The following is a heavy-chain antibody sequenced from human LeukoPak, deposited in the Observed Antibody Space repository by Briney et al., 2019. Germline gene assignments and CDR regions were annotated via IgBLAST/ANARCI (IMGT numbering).Heavy chain of an antibody. CDR2: ISGSGGTT. Sequence: GGSLRLSCAASGFTFSSFAMSWVRQAPGKGLEWVSAISGSGGTTYYADSVKGRFTISRDNSKSTLYLQMISLRAEDTAVYYCARRGYSGYDYDYWGQGTLVTVSS. CDR3: ARRGYSGYDYDY. CDR1: GFTFSSFA. J-gene: IGHJ4*02. V-gene: IGHV3-23*01. D-gene: IGHD5-12*01.